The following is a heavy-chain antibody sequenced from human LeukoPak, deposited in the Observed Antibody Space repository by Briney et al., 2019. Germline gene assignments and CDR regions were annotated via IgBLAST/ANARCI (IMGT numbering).Heavy chain of an antibody. V-gene: IGHV4-34*01. CDR1: GGSFSGYY. Sequence: PSETLSLTCAVYGGSFSGYYWSWIRQPPGKGLEWIGEINHSGSTNYNPSLKSRVTISVDTSKNQFSLKLSSVTAADTAVYYCARSQRLYDFWSGYYTYSDYNWFDPWGQGTLVTVSS. J-gene: IGHJ5*02. D-gene: IGHD3-3*01. CDR2: INHSGST. CDR3: ARSQRLYDFWSGYYTYSDYNWFDP.